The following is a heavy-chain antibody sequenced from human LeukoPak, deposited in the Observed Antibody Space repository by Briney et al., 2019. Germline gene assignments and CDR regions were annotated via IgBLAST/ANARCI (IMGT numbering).Heavy chain of an antibody. CDR2: IYYSGST. V-gene: IGHV4-59*01. CDR3: ARDLTGHYDILTGYYGYYGMDV. J-gene: IGHJ6*02. D-gene: IGHD3-9*01. CDR1: GGSISSYY. Sequence: SETLSLTCTVSGGSISSYYWSWIRQPPGKGLEWIGYIYYSGSTNYHPSLKSRVTISVDTSKNQFSLKLSSVTAADTAVYYCARDLTGHYDILTGYYGYYGMDVWGQGTTATVSS.